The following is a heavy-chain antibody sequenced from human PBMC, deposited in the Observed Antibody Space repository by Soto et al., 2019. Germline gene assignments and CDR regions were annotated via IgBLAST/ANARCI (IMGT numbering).Heavy chain of an antibody. J-gene: IGHJ5*02. CDR3: ATSYDSGFDP. CDR2: IGPKNGNT. CDR1: GYTFSSYN. Sequence: GASVKVSCKASGYTFSSYNISWVRQAPGQGPEWMGWIGPKNGNTNYAQKFQGRVTMTTDTSTSTAYMELRRLRSDDTAVYYCATSYDSGFDPWGQGTLVTVS. D-gene: IGHD5-12*01. V-gene: IGHV1-18*04.